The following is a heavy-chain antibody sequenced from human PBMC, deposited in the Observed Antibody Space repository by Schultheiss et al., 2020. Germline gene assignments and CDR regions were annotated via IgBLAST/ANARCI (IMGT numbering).Heavy chain of an antibody. CDR3: ARENGELKGPYYYYYYGMDV. D-gene: IGHD1-7*01. CDR2: ISYDGSNK. V-gene: IGHV3-30-3*01. CDR1: GFTFSSYA. Sequence: WGSLRLSCAASGFTFSSYAMHWVRQAPGKGLEWVAVISYDGSNKYYADSVKGRFTISRDNSKNTLYLQMNSLRAEDTAVYYCARENGELKGPYYYYYYGMDVWGQGTTVTVSS. J-gene: IGHJ6*02.